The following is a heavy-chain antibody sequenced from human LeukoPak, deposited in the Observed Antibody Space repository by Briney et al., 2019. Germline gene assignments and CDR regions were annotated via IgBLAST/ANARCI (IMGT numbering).Heavy chain of an antibody. J-gene: IGHJ6*03. CDR2: IYYSGST. CDR1: GGSISSYY. V-gene: IGHV4-59*01. D-gene: IGHD2-2*02. Sequence: PSETLSLTCTVSGGSISSYYWSWLRQPPGKGLEWIGYIYYSGSTNYNPSLKSRVTISVDTSKNQFSLKLSSVTAADTAVYYCARGYLPLLYGRSYYMDVWGKGTTVTVSS. CDR3: ARGYLPLLYGRSYYMDV.